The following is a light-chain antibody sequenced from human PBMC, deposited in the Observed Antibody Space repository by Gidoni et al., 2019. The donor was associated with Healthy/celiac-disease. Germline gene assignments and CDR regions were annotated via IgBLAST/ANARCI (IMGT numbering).Light chain of an antibody. CDR2: GNS. Sequence: QSVLTQPPSVSGAPGQRVPISCTGSSSNIGAGYDVHWYQQLPVTAPKLLIYGNSHRPSGVPDRFSGSKSGTSASLAITGLQAEDEADYYCQSYDSSLSGYVFGTGTKVTVL. CDR1: SSNIGAGYD. J-gene: IGLJ1*01. V-gene: IGLV1-40*01. CDR3: QSYDSSLSGYV.